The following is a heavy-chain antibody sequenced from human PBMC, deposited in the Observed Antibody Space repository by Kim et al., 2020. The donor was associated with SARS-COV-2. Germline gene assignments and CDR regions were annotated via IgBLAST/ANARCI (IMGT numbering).Heavy chain of an antibody. V-gene: IGHV5-51*01. CDR3: ARLGMATNWGYYYYYGMDV. D-gene: IGHD7-27*01. CDR1: GYSFTSYW. Sequence: GESLKISCKGSGYSFTSYWIGWVRQMPGKGLEWMGIIYPGDSDTRYSPSFQGQVTISADKSISTAYLQWSSLKASDTAMYYCARLGMATNWGYYYYYGMDVWGQGTTVTVSS. J-gene: IGHJ6*02. CDR2: IYPGDSDT.